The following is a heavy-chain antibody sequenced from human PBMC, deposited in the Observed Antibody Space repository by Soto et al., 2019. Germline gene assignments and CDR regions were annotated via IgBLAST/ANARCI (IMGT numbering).Heavy chain of an antibody. J-gene: IGHJ6*02. V-gene: IGHV5-51*01. CDR1: GYSFATYW. Sequence: GEALKISGKPSGYSFATYWIGWVRQMPEKGLEWMAIIYPGDSDTRYSPSFQGQVTISADKSISTAYLQWNSLKASDTAMYYCARDSSGWRPNYYYYGMDVWGQGTTVTVSS. CDR2: IYPGDSDT. CDR3: ARDSSGWRPNYYYYGMDV. D-gene: IGHD6-19*01.